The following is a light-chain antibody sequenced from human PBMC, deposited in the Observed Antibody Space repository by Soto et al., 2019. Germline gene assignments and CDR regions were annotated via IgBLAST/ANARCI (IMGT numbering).Light chain of an antibody. J-gene: IGKJ3*01. CDR2: DAS. Sequence: EIVLTQSPATLSLSPGERATLSCRASQSVSSYLAWYQQKPGQAPRLLIYDASNRATGIPARFSGSGSGTDFTLTISSLEPEDFAFYYCQQRSNWPAFTFVPGTKVDIK. V-gene: IGKV3-11*01. CDR3: QQRSNWPAFT. CDR1: QSVSSY.